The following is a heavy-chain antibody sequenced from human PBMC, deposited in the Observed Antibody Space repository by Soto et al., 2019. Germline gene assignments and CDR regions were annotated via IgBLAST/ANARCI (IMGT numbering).Heavy chain of an antibody. CDR1: AVSFSSNA. Sequence: QVQLVQSGAEVKKPGSSVKVSCKASAVSFSSNALTWVRQAPGQGLEWMGGIIPYFHTANYAQKLQGRVTITADKSTSTAYMELTSLRSEDTAVYYCARLKGPYGGTSRGVLDIWGQGTMVTVSS. CDR3: ARLKGPYGGTSRGVLDI. CDR2: IIPYFHTA. D-gene: IGHD4-17*01. V-gene: IGHV1-69*06. J-gene: IGHJ3*02.